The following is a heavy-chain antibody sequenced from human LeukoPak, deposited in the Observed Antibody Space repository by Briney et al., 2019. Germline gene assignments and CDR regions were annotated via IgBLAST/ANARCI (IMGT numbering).Heavy chain of an antibody. CDR3: AREIRGSYD. D-gene: IGHD3-16*01. V-gene: IGHV1-8*03. CDR2: MNPNSGNT. J-gene: IGHJ4*02. Sequence: ASVKVSCKASGYTLTSYDINWVRQATGQGLEWMGWMNPNSGNTGYAQKFQGGVTITRNTSISTAYMELSSLRSEDTAVYYCAREIRGSYDWGQGTLVTVSS. CDR1: GYTLTSYD.